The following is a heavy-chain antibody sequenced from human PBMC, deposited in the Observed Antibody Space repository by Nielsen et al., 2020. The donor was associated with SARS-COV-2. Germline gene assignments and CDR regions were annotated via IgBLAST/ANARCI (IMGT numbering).Heavy chain of an antibody. J-gene: IGHJ6*02. Sequence: GESLKISCAASGFTFSSYWMSWVRQAPGKGLEWVANIKQDGSEKYYVDSVKGRFTISRDNAKNSLYLQMNSLRAEDTAVYYCARDFGRIFGVVYTTTMDVWGQGTTVTVSS. D-gene: IGHD3-3*02. V-gene: IGHV3-7*01. CDR2: IKQDGSEK. CDR3: ARDFGRIFGVVYTTTMDV. CDR1: GFTFSSYW.